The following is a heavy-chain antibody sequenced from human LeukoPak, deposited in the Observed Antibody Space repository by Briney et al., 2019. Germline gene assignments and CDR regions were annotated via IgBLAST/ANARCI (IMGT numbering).Heavy chain of an antibody. D-gene: IGHD6-13*01. Sequence: GGSLRLSCAASGFTFSDYYMSWIRQAPGKGLEWVSYISSSGSTIYYADSVKGRFTISRDNAKNSLYLQMNSLRAEDTAVYYCARDRAAAAGTQPDDYWGQGTLVTVSS. CDR3: ARDRAAAAGTQPDDY. CDR1: GFTFSDYY. J-gene: IGHJ4*02. V-gene: IGHV3-11*01. CDR2: ISSSGSTI.